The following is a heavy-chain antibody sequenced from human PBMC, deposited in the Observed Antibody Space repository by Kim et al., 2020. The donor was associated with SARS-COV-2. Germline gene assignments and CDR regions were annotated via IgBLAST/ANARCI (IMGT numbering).Heavy chain of an antibody. CDR2: IYYSGST. J-gene: IGHJ6*02. V-gene: IGHV4-59*13. Sequence: SETLSLTCTVSGGSISSYYWSWIRQPPGKGLEWIGYIYYSGSTNYNPSLKSRVTISVDTSKNQFSLKLSSVTAADTAVYYCARTLWFGELSFYYGMDVWGQGTTVTVSS. D-gene: IGHD3-10*01. CDR3: ARTLWFGELSFYYGMDV. CDR1: GGSISSYY.